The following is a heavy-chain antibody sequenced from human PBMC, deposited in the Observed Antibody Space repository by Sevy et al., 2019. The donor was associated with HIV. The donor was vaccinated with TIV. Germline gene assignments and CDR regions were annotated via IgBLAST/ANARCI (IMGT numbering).Heavy chain of an antibody. J-gene: IGHJ3*02. CDR3: ATDLFSSSSADVFDI. D-gene: IGHD6-6*01. CDR2: IKQDGSGK. CDR1: GFTFSTYW. V-gene: IGHV3-7*01. Sequence: GGSLRLSCAASGFTFSTYWMNWVRQAPGKGLEWVVNIKQDGSGKNYVDSVKGRFTISRDNARNSLFLELNSLKVEDTAVYYCATDLFSSSSADVFDIWGQGTMVTVSS.